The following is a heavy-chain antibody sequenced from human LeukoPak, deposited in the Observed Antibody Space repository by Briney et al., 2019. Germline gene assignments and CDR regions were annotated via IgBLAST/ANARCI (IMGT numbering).Heavy chain of an antibody. CDR2: TYYRSKWYN. V-gene: IGHV6-1*01. CDR3: VRMARYCSSTSCPYFDY. D-gene: IGHD2-2*01. CDR1: GDSVSSNSAA. J-gene: IGHJ4*02. Sequence: SQTLSLTCAISGDSVSSNSAAWNWIRQSPSRGLEWLGRTYYRSKWYNDYAVSVKSRITINPDTSKNQFSLQLNSVTPEDTAVYYCVRMARYCSSTSCPYFDYWGQGTLVTVSS.